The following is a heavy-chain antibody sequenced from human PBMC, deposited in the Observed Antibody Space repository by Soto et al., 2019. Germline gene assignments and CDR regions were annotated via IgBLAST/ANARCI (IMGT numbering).Heavy chain of an antibody. CDR2: MNPNSDNR. Sequence: QVQLVQSGAEVKKPGASVKVSCKASGYTFTSYDINWVRQATGQVLEWMGWMNPNSDNRGYAQKFQGRVTMTRNTSIGTAYMELSSQRTEDTAVYYCAGVRKVAVNDYWAHGTLVTVSS. CDR3: AGVRKVAVNDY. V-gene: IGHV1-8*01. D-gene: IGHD6-19*01. CDR1: GYTFTSYD. J-gene: IGHJ4*01.